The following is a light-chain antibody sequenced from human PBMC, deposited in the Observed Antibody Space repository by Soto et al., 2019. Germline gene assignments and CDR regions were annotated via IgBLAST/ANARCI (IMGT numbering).Light chain of an antibody. CDR1: QSVSSSY. CDR3: QQHGGSPIT. CDR2: GAS. J-gene: IGKJ5*01. V-gene: IGKV3-20*01. Sequence: EIVLTQSPGTLSLSPGERATLSCRASQSVSSSYIAWYQQRPGQTPSLLIYGASTRATGIPDRFSGSGSGTHFTLTISRLEPGDFAVYYCQQHGGSPITFGQGTRLEI.